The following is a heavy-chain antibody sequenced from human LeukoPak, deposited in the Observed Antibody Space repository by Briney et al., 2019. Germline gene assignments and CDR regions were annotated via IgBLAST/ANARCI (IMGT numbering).Heavy chain of an antibody. CDR2: INHSGST. V-gene: IGHV4-34*01. CDR3: ARGKRYSSSWYPFDY. J-gene: IGHJ4*02. Sequence: PSETLSLTCAVYGGSFSGYYWSWIRQPPGKGLERIGEINHSGSTNYNPSLKSRVTISVDTSKNQFSLKLSSVTAADTAVYYCARGKRYSSSWYPFDYWGQGTLVTVSS. D-gene: IGHD6-13*01. CDR1: GGSFSGYY.